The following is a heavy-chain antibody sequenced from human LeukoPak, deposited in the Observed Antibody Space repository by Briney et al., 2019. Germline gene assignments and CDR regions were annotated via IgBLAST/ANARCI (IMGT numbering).Heavy chain of an antibody. D-gene: IGHD3-10*01. J-gene: IGHJ6*02. V-gene: IGHV3-73*01. Sequence: PGGSLRLSCAASGFTFSGSATHWVRQASGKGLEWVGRIRSKANSYATAYAASVKGRFTISRDDSKNTAYLQMNSLKTEDTAVYYCTRGTEVRGVISYYYYGMDVWGQGTTVTVSS. CDR3: TRGTEVRGVISYYYYGMDV. CDR1: GFTFSGSA. CDR2: IRSKANSYAT.